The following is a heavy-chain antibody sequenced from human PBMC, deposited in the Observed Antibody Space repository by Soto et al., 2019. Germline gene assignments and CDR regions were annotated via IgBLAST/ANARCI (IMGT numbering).Heavy chain of an antibody. CDR1: GDSVSSKTAT. CDR2: TYYRSKWYN. CDR3: ARDGSGFHWYFDL. Sequence: QVQLQQSGPGLVKPSQTLSLICAISGDSVSSKTATWNWIRQSPSRGLEWLGRTYYRSKWYNDYAVSVKSRVVIPPDTSKNQLSLQLNSVTPDDAAVYFCARDGSGFHWYFDLWGRGTLVTVSS. D-gene: IGHD6-19*01. J-gene: IGHJ2*01. V-gene: IGHV6-1*01.